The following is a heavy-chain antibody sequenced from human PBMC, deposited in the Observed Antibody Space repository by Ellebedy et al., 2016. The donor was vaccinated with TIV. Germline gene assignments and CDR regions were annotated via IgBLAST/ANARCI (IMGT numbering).Heavy chain of an antibody. J-gene: IGHJ3*02. CDR1: GFSFNSYW. Sequence: GGSLRLSCGASGFSFNSYWMSWVRQPPGKGLEWVANINQDGSDKYSVDSVKGRFTISRDNAKNSLYLQMNNLRGEDTAVYYCATDGSYGDYRSPTHAFVMWGRGTLVTVSS. CDR3: ATDGSYGDYRSPTHAFVM. V-gene: IGHV3-7*01. CDR2: INQDGSDK. D-gene: IGHD3-16*01.